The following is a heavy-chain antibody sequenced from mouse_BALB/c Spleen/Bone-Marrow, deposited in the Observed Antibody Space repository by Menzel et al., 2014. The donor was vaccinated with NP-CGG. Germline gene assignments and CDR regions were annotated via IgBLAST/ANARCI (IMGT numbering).Heavy chain of an antibody. Sequence: EVKVVESGPELVKPGASVKMSCKASGYTFXSYIMHWVKQKPGQGLEGIGYINPYNDGTKYNEKFKGKATLTSDKSSSTAYMELSSLTSEDSAVYYCARRWLPYAMDYWGQGTSVTVSS. CDR2: INPYNDGT. CDR1: GYTFXSYI. CDR3: ARRWLPYAMDY. D-gene: IGHD2-3*01. J-gene: IGHJ4*01. V-gene: IGHV1-14*01.